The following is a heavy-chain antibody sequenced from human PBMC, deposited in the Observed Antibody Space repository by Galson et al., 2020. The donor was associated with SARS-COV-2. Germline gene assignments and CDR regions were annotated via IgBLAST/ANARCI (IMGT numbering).Heavy chain of an antibody. CDR2: INTNTGNP. J-gene: IGHJ6*02. CDR1: GYTFTNYA. CDR3: ARAGLLWFWELLPDFYYGMDV. V-gene: IGHV7-4-1*02. D-gene: IGHD3-10*01. Sequence: ASVKVSCKASGYTFTNYAMHWVRQAPGQGLEWMGWINTNTGNPTYAQSFKGRFVFSLDTSVSTAYLQISSLKAEDTAVYYCARAGLLWFWELLPDFYYGMDVWRQGPTVTVSS.